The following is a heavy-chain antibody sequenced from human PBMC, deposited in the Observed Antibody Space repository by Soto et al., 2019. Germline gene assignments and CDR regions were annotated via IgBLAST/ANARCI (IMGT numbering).Heavy chain of an antibody. J-gene: IGHJ3*02. V-gene: IGHV3-30-3*01. Sequence: QVQLVESGGGVVQPGRSLRLSCAASGFTFSSYAMHWVRQAPGKGLEWVAVISYDGSNKYYADSVKGRFTISRDNSKNTLYLQMNSLRAEDTAVYYCARDTYYDYVWGSYRYTGAFDIWGQGTMVTVSS. CDR1: GFTFSSYA. CDR2: ISYDGSNK. CDR3: ARDTYYDYVWGSYRYTGAFDI. D-gene: IGHD3-16*02.